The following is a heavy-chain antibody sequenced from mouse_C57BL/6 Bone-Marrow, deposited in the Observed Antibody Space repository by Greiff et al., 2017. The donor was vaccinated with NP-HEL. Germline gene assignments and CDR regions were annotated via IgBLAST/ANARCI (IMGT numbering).Heavy chain of an antibody. J-gene: IGHJ4*01. CDR2: INPSSGYT. Sequence: VQRVESGAELARPGASVKMSCKASGYTFTSYTMHWVKQRPGQGLEWIGYINPSSGYTKYNQKFKDKATLTADKSSSTAYMQLSSLTSEDSAVYYCARGLLRGNAMDYWGQGTSVTVSS. CDR1: GYTFTSYT. CDR3: ARGLLRGNAMDY. V-gene: IGHV1-4*01. D-gene: IGHD2-3*01.